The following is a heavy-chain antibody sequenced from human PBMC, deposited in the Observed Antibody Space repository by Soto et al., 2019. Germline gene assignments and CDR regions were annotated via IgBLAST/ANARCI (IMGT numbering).Heavy chain of an antibody. D-gene: IGHD6-19*01. J-gene: IGHJ4*02. CDR3: ARPGKASPKQCLPRLGDNGMDY. Sequence: QVQLVESGGGVVQPGRSLRLSCAASGFAFSSYAMHWVRQAPGKGLEWVAVISYDGSNKYYADSVKGRFTISRDNSKNTLYLQMNSLRAEDTAVYYCARPGKASPKQCLPRLGDNGMDYWGQGTLVTVSS. CDR1: GFAFSSYA. CDR2: ISYDGSNK. V-gene: IGHV3-30-3*01.